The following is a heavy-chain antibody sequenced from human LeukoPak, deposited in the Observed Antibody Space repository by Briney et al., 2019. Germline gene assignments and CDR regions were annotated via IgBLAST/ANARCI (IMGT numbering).Heavy chain of an antibody. V-gene: IGHV4-59*01. CDR1: GGSISSYY. J-gene: IGHJ5*02. CDR2: IYYSGST. D-gene: IGHD1-1*01. Sequence: KPSETLSLTCTVSGGSISSYYWSWIRQPPGKGLEWIGYIYYSGSTNYNPSLKSRDTISVDTSKNQFSLKLSSVTAADTAVYYCARDRYGNWFDPWGQGTLVTVSS. CDR3: ARDRYGNWFDP.